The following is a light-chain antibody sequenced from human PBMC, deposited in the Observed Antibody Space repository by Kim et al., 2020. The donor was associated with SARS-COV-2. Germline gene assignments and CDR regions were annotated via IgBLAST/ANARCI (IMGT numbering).Light chain of an antibody. J-gene: IGKJ4*01. CDR1: PNIDTY. V-gene: IGKV3-11*01. CDR3: QQRNSWPPAVT. Sequence: SPGDRATLSCRASPNIDTYLAWYQQRPGQAPRLLVYDASNRATGVPDRFSGSGSGTDFTLTISSLEPGDFSIYYCQQRNSWPPAVTYGGGTKLEI. CDR2: DAS.